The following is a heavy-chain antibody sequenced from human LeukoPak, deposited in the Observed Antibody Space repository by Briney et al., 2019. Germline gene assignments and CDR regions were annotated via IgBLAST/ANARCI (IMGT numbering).Heavy chain of an antibody. D-gene: IGHD3-22*01. Sequence: PGGSLRLSCAASGFTFSSYSMNWVRQAPGKGLEWVSAVSGSGGSTYYADSVKGRFTISRDNSKNTLYMQMNSLRAEATAVYYCARGSRITMIVVVGFKNAFDIWGQGTMVTVSS. CDR1: GFTFSSYS. CDR2: VSGSGGST. V-gene: IGHV3-23*01. CDR3: ARGSRITMIVVVGFKNAFDI. J-gene: IGHJ3*02.